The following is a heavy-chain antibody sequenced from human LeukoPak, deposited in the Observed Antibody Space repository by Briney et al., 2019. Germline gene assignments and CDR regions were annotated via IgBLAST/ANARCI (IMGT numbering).Heavy chain of an antibody. V-gene: IGHV3-21*06. CDR1: GLTFSTSG. CDR3: AREWLYYYDSSGYYYGSEYFQH. Sequence: GGSLRLSCTASGLTFSTSGFNWVRQAPGKGLEWVASIGPTGSDRYHADPIKGRFTISRDNANNCLYLQMNSLRAEDTAVYYCAREWLYYYDSSGYYYGSEYFQHWGQGTLVTVSS. D-gene: IGHD3-22*01. J-gene: IGHJ1*01. CDR2: IGPTGSDR.